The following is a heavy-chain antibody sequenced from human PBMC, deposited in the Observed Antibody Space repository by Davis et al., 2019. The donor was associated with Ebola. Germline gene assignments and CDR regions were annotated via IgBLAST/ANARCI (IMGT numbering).Heavy chain of an antibody. Sequence: PGGSLRLSCKGSGYSFTSYWIGWVRQLPGKGLEWMGIIYPGDSDTRYSPSFQGQVTISADKSISTAYLQWSSLKASDTAMYYCARPLSTIVGTRGDAFDIWGQGTMVTVSS. CDR3: ARPLSTIVGTRGDAFDI. V-gene: IGHV5-51*01. CDR1: GYSFTSYW. D-gene: IGHD1-26*01. CDR2: IYPGDSDT. J-gene: IGHJ3*02.